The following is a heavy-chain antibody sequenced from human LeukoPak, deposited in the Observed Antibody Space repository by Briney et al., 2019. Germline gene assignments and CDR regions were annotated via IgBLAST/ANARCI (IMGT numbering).Heavy chain of an antibody. V-gene: IGHV3-66*01. CDR3: ARVGDILTGYQGWWFDY. J-gene: IGHJ4*02. D-gene: IGHD3-9*01. CDR1: GLTVSSNY. CDR2: IYSGGST. Sequence: PPGGSLRLSCAASGLTVSSNYMSWVRQAPGKGLEWVSVIYSGGSTYYADSVKGRFTISRDNSKNTLYLQMNSLRAEDTAVYYCARVGDILTGYQGWWFDYWGQGTLVTVSS.